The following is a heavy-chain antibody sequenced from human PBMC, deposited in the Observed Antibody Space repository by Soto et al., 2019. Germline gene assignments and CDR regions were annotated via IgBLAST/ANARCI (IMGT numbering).Heavy chain of an antibody. J-gene: IGHJ3*02. V-gene: IGHV3-23*01. D-gene: IGHD4-17*01. CDR1: GFTFTPYA. CDR2: ISAGGGTT. Sequence: GSLRLSCAASGFTFTPYAMSWVRQAPGKGLEWVSAISAGGGTTYYADSVKGRFTISRDNSMNALYLQIHSLRVEDTAVYYCAHPRGYGVFDAYDIWGQGTMVTVSS. CDR3: AHPRGYGVFDAYDI.